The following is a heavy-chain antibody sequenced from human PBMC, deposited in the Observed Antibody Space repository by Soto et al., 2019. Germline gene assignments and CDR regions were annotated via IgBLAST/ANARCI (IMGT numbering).Heavy chain of an antibody. CDR1: GYTFTNYY. CDR2: INPSGGGT. D-gene: IGHD5-18*01. V-gene: IGHV1-46*01. Sequence: ASVKVSCKASGYTFTNYYMHWVRQAPGQGLEWMGIINPSGGGTSYAQKFQGRVTMTRDTSTTTVYMELSSLSSEDTAVYYCARRDGGYSYGVVYWGQGTLVTVSS. J-gene: IGHJ4*02. CDR3: ARRDGGYSYGVVY.